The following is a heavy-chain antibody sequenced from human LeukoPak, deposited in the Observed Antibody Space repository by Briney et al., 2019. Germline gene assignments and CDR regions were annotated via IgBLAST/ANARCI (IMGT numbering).Heavy chain of an antibody. CDR1: GGSISSSSYY. D-gene: IGHD3-16*02. CDR3: ARVPYDYVWGSYRYTGSADY. J-gene: IGHJ4*02. V-gene: IGHV4-39*07. CDR2: IYYSGST. Sequence: SETLSLTCTVSGGSISSSSYYWGWIRQPPGKGLEWIGSIYYSGSTYYNPSLKSRVTISVDTSKNQFSLKLSSVTAADTAVYYCARVPYDYVWGSYRYTGSADYWGQGTLVTVSS.